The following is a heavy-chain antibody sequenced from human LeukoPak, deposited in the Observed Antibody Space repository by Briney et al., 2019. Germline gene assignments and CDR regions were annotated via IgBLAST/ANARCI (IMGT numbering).Heavy chain of an antibody. Sequence: GGSLRLSCAASGFTFSTYSMNWVRQAPGKGLEWISYISSSSSTIYYADSVKGRFTISRDNAKTSLYLQMNSLRAEDTAVYYCAGNPPETGTSSYWFDPWGQGTLVTVSS. CDR1: GFTFSTYS. V-gene: IGHV3-48*01. D-gene: IGHD1-1*01. J-gene: IGHJ5*02. CDR2: ISSSSSTI. CDR3: AGNPPETGTSSYWFDP.